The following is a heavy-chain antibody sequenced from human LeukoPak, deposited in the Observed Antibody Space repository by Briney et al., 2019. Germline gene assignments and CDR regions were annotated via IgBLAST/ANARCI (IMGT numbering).Heavy chain of an antibody. CDR2: IYTSGST. V-gene: IGHV4-4*07. J-gene: IGHJ5*02. Sequence: PSETLSLTCTVSGGSISSYYWSWIRQPAGKGLEWIGRIYTSGSTNYNPSLKSRVTMSVDTSKNQFSLKLSSVTAADTAVYYCARMADCTNGVCLAFDPWGQGTLVNVSS. D-gene: IGHD2-8*01. CDR3: ARMADCTNGVCLAFDP. CDR1: GGSISSYY.